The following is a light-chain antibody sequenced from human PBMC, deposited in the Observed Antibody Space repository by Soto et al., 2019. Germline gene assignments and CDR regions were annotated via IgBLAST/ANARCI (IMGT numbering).Light chain of an antibody. CDR1: QGIRND. J-gene: IGKJ5*01. CDR2: VAS. CDR3: LQHDSYPLT. V-gene: IGKV1-17*01. Sequence: DIKMTQSPSSLSAAVGDRVTITCRASQGIRNDLAWYQQKAGKAPKRLIYVASSLQSGVPSRFSGSGSGTEFTLTINSLQPEAFATYFCLQHDSYPLTFGQGTRLE.